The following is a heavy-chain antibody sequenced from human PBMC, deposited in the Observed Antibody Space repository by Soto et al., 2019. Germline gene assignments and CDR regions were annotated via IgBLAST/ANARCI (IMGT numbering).Heavy chain of an antibody. CDR1: GGSISSSSYY. V-gene: IGHV4-39*01. Sequence: SETLSLTCTVSGGSISSSSYYWGWIRQPPGKGLEWIGSIYYSGSTYYNPSLKSRVTISVDTSKNQFSLKLSSVTAADTAVYYCAKPRGTPGVVVAALPYYYYGMDVWGQGTTVTVSS. J-gene: IGHJ6*02. CDR2: IYYSGST. CDR3: AKPRGTPGVVVAALPYYYYGMDV. D-gene: IGHD2-15*01.